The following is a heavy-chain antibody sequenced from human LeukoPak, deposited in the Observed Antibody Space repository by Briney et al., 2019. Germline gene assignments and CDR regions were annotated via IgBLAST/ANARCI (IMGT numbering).Heavy chain of an antibody. V-gene: IGHV4-34*01. D-gene: IGHD2-2*01. CDR3: ARGSDCSSTSCWNWFDP. CDR2: INHSGST. J-gene: IGHJ5*02. CDR1: GGSFSGYY. Sequence: SSETLSLTCAVYGGSFSGYYWSWIRQPPGKGLEWIGEINHSGSTNYNPSLKSRVTISVDTSKNQFSLKLSSVTAADTAVYYCARGSDCSSTSCWNWFDPWGQETLVTVSS.